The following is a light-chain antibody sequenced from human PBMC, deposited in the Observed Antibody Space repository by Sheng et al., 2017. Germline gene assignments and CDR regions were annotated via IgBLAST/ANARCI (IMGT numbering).Light chain of an antibody. CDR1: QDISNY. CDR2: DAS. J-gene: IGKJ4*01. Sequence: DIQMTQSPSSLSASVGDRVTITCQASQDISNYLNWYQQKPGKAPKLLIYDASNLETGVPSRFSGSGSGTDFTFTISSLQPEDIATYYCQQYYSFPLTFGRRDQGGDQT. CDR3: QQYYSFPLT. V-gene: IGKV1-33*01.